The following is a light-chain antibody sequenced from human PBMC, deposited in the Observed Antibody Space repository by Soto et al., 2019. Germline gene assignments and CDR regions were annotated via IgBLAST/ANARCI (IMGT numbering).Light chain of an antibody. V-gene: IGKV1-39*01. J-gene: IGKJ5*01. CDR2: VAF. CDR3: QQSFRRPIT. Sequence: DIQVTQSPYSLSASVGDTVTMTCRASQSIALSVNWYQQKPGKAPKLLIYVAFTLASGVPSRFSGSGSGTEFTLTIRSLQPEDFATYYCQQSFRRPITFGQGARLEIK. CDR1: QSIALS.